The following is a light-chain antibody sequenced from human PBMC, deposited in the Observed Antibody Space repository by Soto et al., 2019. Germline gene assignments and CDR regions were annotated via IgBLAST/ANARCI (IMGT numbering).Light chain of an antibody. CDR1: QGISSF. V-gene: IGKV1-9*01. Sequence: DIHLTQSPSFLSASVGDRVTITCRASQGISSFLAWYQQKPGKAPNPLMYAASTLQSGVPSRFSGGESGTEYTLTISSLQPEDSATYYCQQLYIFPLTFGQGTRLEIK. CDR2: AAS. J-gene: IGKJ5*01. CDR3: QQLYIFPLT.